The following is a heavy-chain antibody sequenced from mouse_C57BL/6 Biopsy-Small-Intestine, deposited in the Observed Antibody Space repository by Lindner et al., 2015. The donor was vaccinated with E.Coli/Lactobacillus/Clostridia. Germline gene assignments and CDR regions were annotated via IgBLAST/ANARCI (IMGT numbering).Heavy chain of an antibody. D-gene: IGHD1-1*01. CDR3: ARYSRYGSSPLYWYFDV. J-gene: IGHJ1*03. CDR1: GYSITSDY. Sequence: VQLQESGPGLAKPSQTLSLTCSVTGYSITSDYWNWIRKFPGNKLEYMGYISYSGSTYYTPSLKSRISITRDTSKNQYYLQLNSVTTEDTATYYCARYSRYGSSPLYWYFDVWGTGTTVTVSS. V-gene: IGHV3-8*01. CDR2: ISYSGST.